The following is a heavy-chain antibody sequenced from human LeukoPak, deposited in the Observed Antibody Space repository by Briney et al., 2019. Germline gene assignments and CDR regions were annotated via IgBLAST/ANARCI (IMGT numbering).Heavy chain of an antibody. Sequence: GGSLRLSCAASGFTFNRYNMNWVRRAPGKGLEWVSSISTSSSYIYYADSVRGRFTISRDNAKKSLYLQMNSLRAEDTAVYYCARSYSSSSELSWFDPWGQGTLVTVS. J-gene: IGHJ5*02. V-gene: IGHV3-21*01. CDR3: ARSYSSSSELSWFDP. CDR2: ISTSSSYI. CDR1: GFTFNRYN. D-gene: IGHD6-13*01.